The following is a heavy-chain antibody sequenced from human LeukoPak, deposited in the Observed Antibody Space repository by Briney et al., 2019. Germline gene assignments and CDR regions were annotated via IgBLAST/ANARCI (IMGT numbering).Heavy chain of an antibody. CDR3: ARHLEAEYYFDY. J-gene: IGHJ4*02. D-gene: IGHD6-19*01. V-gene: IGHV4-39*01. CDR2: SYYSGST. Sequence: SEALSLTCTVSGGSISSSSYYWGWIRQPPGKGLEWIGSSYYSGSTYYNPSLKSRVTISVDTSKNQFSLKLSSVTAADTAVYYCARHLEAEYYFDYWGQGTLVTVSS. CDR1: GGSISSSSYY.